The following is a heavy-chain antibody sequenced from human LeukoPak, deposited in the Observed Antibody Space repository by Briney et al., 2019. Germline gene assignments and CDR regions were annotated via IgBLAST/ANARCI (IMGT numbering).Heavy chain of an antibody. CDR3: ARDRSIEDAFDI. Sequence: GESLRLSCAASGFTFSSYWVHWVRQAPGKGLVWVSRINSDGRSTTYADSVKGRFAISRDNAKNTLFLQMNSLSPEDTAVYYCARDRSIEDAFDIWGQGTMVTVSS. V-gene: IGHV3-74*03. D-gene: IGHD3-3*02. J-gene: IGHJ3*02. CDR2: INSDGRST. CDR1: GFTFSSYW.